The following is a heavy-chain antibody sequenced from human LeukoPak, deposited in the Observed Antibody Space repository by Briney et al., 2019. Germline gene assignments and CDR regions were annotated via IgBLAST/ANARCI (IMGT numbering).Heavy chain of an antibody. J-gene: IGHJ4*02. V-gene: IGHV3-7*05. CDR1: GFIFSRYC. Sequence: GRCLRLSCAASGFIFSRYCMSWVRQAPGKGLEWVANIKEDGSDKYYVDSMGGRFTVSRDNAKNSLYLQMNSLRAEDTAVYYCARDRDWVTDYWGQGTLVTVSS. CDR2: IKEDGSDK. CDR3: ARDRDWVTDY. D-gene: IGHD3-9*01.